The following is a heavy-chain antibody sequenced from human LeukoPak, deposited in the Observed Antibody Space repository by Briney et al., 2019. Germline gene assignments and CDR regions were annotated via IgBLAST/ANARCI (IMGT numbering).Heavy chain of an antibody. J-gene: IGHJ1*01. D-gene: IGHD4-23*01. CDR1: GFTFSSYA. CDR3: ARVARYDYGGIEYFQH. CDR2: IYSGGST. Sequence: VQPGGSLRLSCAASGFTFSSYAMSWVRQAPGKGLEWVSVIYSGGSTYYADSVKGRFTISRDNSKNTLYLQMNSLRAEDTAVYYCARVARYDYGGIEYFQHWGQGTLVTVSS. V-gene: IGHV3-66*01.